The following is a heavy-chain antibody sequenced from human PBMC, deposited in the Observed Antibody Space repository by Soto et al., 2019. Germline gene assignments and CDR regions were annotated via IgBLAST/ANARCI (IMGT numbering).Heavy chain of an antibody. CDR1: GCTFSRYT. CDR3: ARDPPNDKTQLDYGMDV. CDR2: ISARGGST. V-gene: IGHV3-23*01. J-gene: IGHJ6*02. Sequence: GRSLRLSFAASGCTFSRYTMNWVRQAPGKGLEWVSRISARGGSTYYADSAKGRFTISRDNSKNTLYLQMNSLRAEDTGVYYCARDPPNDKTQLDYGMDVWGQGTAVTVSS. D-gene: IGHD2-2*01.